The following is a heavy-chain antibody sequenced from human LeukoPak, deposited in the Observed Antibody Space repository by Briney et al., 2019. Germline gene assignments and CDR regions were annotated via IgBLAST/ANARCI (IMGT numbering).Heavy chain of an antibody. CDR2: ISGSGGST. CDR1: GFTFSSYA. J-gene: IGHJ4*02. D-gene: IGHD3-22*01. V-gene: IGHV3-23*01. CDR3: AKVYYGGYYDSSGYY. Sequence: GGSLRLSCAASGFTFSSYAMSWVRQAPGKGLEWVSAISGSGGSTYYADSVKGRFTISRDNSKNTLYLRMNSLRAEDTAVYYCAKVYYGGYYDSSGYYWGQGTLVTVSS.